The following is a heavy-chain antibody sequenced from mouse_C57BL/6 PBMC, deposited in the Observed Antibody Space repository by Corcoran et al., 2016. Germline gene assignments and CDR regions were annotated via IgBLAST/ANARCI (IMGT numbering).Heavy chain of an antibody. J-gene: IGHJ4*01. V-gene: IGHV1-19*01. D-gene: IGHD2-14*01. CDR2: INPYNGGT. Sequence: EAQLQQSGPVLVKHGASVKMSCKAPGYTFTDYYMKWVKQSHGKSFEWIGVINPYNGGTSYNQKFKGKATLTVDKSSSTAYMELNSLTSEDSAVYYCARPHRDYAMDYWGQGTSVTVSS. CDR1: GYTFTDYY. CDR3: ARPHRDYAMDY.